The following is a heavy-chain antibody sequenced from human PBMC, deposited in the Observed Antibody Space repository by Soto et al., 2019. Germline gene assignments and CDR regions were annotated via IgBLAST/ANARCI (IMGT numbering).Heavy chain of an antibody. CDR2: IYHDGSNK. CDR3: ARDVGSGWPYDAADV. J-gene: IGHJ3*01. D-gene: IGHD6-19*01. CDR1: GFSFSSYG. Sequence: QVQLVESGGGVVQPGGSLRLSCAASGFSFSSYGMHWVRQAPGQGLEWVAIIYHDGSNKYYTDSVKGRFTISRDDSKNTLHLQMDSLRVDDTAVYYCARDVGSGWPYDAADVWGQGTVVSVSS. V-gene: IGHV3-33*01.